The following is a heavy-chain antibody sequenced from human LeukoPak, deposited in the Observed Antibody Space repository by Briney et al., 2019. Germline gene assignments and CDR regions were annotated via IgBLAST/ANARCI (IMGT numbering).Heavy chain of an antibody. V-gene: IGHV3-9*01. CDR2: ISWNSGSI. Sequence: PGGSLRLSCAASGFTFSSYAMSWVRQAPGKGLEWVSGISWNSGSIGYADSVKGRFTISRDNAKNSLYLQMNSLRAEDTALYYCAKDLSGSYYDPFDYWGQGTLVTVSS. D-gene: IGHD1-26*01. J-gene: IGHJ4*02. CDR1: GFTFSSYA. CDR3: AKDLSGSYYDPFDY.